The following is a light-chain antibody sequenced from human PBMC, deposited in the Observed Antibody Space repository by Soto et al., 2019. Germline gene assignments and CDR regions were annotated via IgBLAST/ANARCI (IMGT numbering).Light chain of an antibody. CDR1: SGHSSYA. Sequence: QPVLTQSPSASASLGASVKLTCTLSSGHSSYAIAWLQQQPEKGPRYLMKLDSDGSHTKGDGIPDRFAGSSSGAERYLTISRLQSEDEADYYCQTWGTGIRVFGGGTKVTVL. CDR3: QTWGTGIRV. V-gene: IGLV4-69*01. J-gene: IGLJ2*01. CDR2: LDSDGSH.